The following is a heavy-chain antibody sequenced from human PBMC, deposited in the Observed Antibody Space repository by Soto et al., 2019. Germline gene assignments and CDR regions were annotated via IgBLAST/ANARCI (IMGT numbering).Heavy chain of an antibody. V-gene: IGHV1-8*01. Sequence: QVQPVQSGAEVKKPGASVKVSCKASGYTFSAHDSNWVREAAGQGPEWLGWMNPNSGDTGYAPNFQGSVTRTRATSKRTAYMELSSLRSEDTAVYYCARVGGNWNDDYFDYWGQGTLVTVSS. CDR1: GYTFSAHD. D-gene: IGHD1-1*01. J-gene: IGHJ4*02. CDR3: ARVGGNWNDDYFDY. CDR2: MNPNSGDT.